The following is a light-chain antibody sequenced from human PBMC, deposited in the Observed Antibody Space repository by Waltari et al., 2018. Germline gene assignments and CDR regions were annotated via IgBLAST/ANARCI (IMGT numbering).Light chain of an antibody. CDR1: QTIRTTY. CDR2: GTF. J-gene: IGKJ4*01. V-gene: IGKV3-20*01. CDR3: QQYDISPLT. Sequence: EIVLTQSPGTLSLSPGEGATLSCRTSQTIRTTYLAWYQQKPGQAPPLLIYGTFTRATGIPDRFTGSGSGTDFSLTISSLEPEDFATYYCQQYDISPLTFGGGTKVEIK.